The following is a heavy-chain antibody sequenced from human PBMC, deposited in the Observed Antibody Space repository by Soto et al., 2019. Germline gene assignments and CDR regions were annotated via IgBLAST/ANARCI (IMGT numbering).Heavy chain of an antibody. Sequence: QVQLVQSGAEVKKPGSSVKVSCKASGGTFSSYTISWVRQAPGQGLEWMGRIIPILGIANYAQKFQGRVTFTADKPTSTASMELSSLKSEDTAVYYCARAPRPDYYYYNGMDVWGKGTKVTVSS. V-gene: IGHV1-69*02. CDR2: IIPILGIA. J-gene: IGHJ6*04. CDR3: ARAPRPDYYYYNGMDV. CDR1: GGTFSSYT.